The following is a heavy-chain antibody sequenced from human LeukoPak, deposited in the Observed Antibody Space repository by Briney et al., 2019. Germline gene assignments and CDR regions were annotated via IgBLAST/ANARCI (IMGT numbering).Heavy chain of an antibody. Sequence: ASVKVSCKASGYTFTNYDINWVRQAPGQGLEWMGWMNPNSGNTGYAQKFQGRVTMTRNTSITTAYMELSSLRSEDTAVYYCARSLVVLGATSWAFDIWGHGAMVTVSS. CDR1: GYTFTNYD. V-gene: IGHV1-8*01. D-gene: IGHD2-15*01. CDR2: MNPNSGNT. CDR3: ARSLVVLGATSWAFDI. J-gene: IGHJ3*02.